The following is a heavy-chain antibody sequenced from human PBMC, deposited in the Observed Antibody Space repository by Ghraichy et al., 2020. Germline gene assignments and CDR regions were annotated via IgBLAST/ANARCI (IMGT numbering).Heavy chain of an antibody. D-gene: IGHD6-19*01. V-gene: IGHV2-5*02. Sequence: SGPTLVKPTQTLTLTCTFSGFSLSTSGVGVGWIRQPPGKALEWLALIYWDDDKRYSPSLKSRLTITKDTSKNQVVLTMTNMDPVDTATYYCAHRRQWRPGDWYFDLWGRGTLVTVSS. CDR3: AHRRQWRPGDWYFDL. CDR2: IYWDDDK. J-gene: IGHJ2*01. CDR1: GFSLSTSGVG.